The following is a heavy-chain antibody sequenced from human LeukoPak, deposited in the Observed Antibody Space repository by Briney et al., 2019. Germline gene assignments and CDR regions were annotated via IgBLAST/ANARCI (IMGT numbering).Heavy chain of an antibody. CDR3: ARSVTMVRGDLQH. D-gene: IGHD3-10*01. CDR2: INPNSGGT. Sequence: GPSVKVSCKASGYTFTGYYMHWVRQAPGQGLEWMGWINPNSGGTNYAQKFQGRVTMTRDTSISTAYMELSRLRSDDTAVYYCARSVTMVRGDLQHWGQGTLVTVSS. CDR1: GYTFTGYY. V-gene: IGHV1-2*02. J-gene: IGHJ1*01.